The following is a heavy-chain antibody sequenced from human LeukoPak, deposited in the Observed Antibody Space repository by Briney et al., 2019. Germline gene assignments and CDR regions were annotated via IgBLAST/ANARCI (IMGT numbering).Heavy chain of an antibody. V-gene: IGHV6-1*01. J-gene: IGHJ5*02. D-gene: IGHD2-2*01. Sequence: SQTLSLSCAISGDSVSSNSVTWNWIRQSPSRGLEWLGRTYYRSTWYNDYAVSVRGRITVNPDTSKNQFSLHLNSVTPEDTAVYYCARGLTQYDCFDPWGQGILVTVSS. CDR2: TYYRSTWYN. CDR1: GDSVSSNSVT. CDR3: ARGLTQYDCFDP.